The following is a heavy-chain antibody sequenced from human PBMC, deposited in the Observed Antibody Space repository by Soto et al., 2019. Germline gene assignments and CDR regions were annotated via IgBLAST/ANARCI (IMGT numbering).Heavy chain of an antibody. V-gene: IGHV3-23*01. J-gene: IGHJ4*02. D-gene: IGHD3-16*01. CDR2: ISGSGGST. Sequence: EVQLLESGGGLVQPGGSLRLSCAASGFTFSSYAMSWVRQAPGKGLEWVSAISGSGGSTYYADSVKGRFTISRDNSKNTLYLQMNSLRAEDTALYYCANMGARTDLGYWGQGTLVTVSS. CDR3: ANMGARTDLGY. CDR1: GFTFSSYA.